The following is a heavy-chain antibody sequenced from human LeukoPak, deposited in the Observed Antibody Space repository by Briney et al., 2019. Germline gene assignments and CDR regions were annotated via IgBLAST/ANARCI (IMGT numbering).Heavy chain of an antibody. V-gene: IGHV3-23*01. D-gene: IGHD3-10*01. CDR3: AKHVSGSLFYFDY. CDR2: ISGTGYNT. J-gene: IGHJ4*02. CDR1: GFTFRNCA. Sequence: PGGSLRLSCAASGFTFRNCAVSWVRQAPGKGLEWVSGISGTGYNTYYADSVKGRFTISRDNSKNTLYLQMNSLGAEDTAVYYCAKHVSGSLFYFDYWGQRTLVTASS.